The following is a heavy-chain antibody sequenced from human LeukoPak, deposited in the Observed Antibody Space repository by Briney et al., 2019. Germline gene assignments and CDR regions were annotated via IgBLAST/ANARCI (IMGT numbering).Heavy chain of an antibody. Sequence: GGSLRLFCAASGFTFDDYAMHWVRRAPGKGLEWVSGISWNSGSIGYADSVKGRFTISRDNAKNSLYLQMNSLRAEDTALYYCAKAAGYSSSWYYFDYWGQGTLVTVSS. D-gene: IGHD6-13*01. J-gene: IGHJ4*02. CDR2: ISWNSGSI. CDR3: AKAAGYSSSWYYFDY. CDR1: GFTFDDYA. V-gene: IGHV3-9*01.